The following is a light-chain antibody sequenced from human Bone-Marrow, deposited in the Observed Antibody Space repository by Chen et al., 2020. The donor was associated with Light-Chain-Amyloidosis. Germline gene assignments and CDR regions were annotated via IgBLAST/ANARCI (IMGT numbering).Light chain of an antibody. CDR2: RDT. CDR1: DLPTKY. J-gene: IGLJ2*01. Sequence: SYELTQPPSVSVSPGQTARITCSGDDLPTKYAYGYQQKPGQAPVLVIHRDTERPSGISERFSGSGSGTTDTLTISGVQAEAEADYHGQSADSSGTYEVIFGGGTTLTVL. V-gene: IGLV3-25*03. CDR3: QSADSSGTYEVI.